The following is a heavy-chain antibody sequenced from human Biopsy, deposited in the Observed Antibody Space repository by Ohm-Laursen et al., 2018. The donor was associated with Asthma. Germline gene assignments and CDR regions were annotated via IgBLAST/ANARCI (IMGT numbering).Heavy chain of an antibody. CDR1: GAYIGSRDHH. D-gene: IGHD4-17*01. J-gene: IGHJ5*02. Sequence: SQTLSLTCTVGGAYIGSRDHHWSWIRQSPGTGLEWIGFVFWSGTTHYNRSLERRLSISIDTTRNEFSMTLRSVTAADTAVYFCARVASYGDLYFGIDVWGQGTLVTVSS. CDR3: ARVASYGDLYFGIDV. CDR2: VFWSGTT. V-gene: IGHV4-30-4*01.